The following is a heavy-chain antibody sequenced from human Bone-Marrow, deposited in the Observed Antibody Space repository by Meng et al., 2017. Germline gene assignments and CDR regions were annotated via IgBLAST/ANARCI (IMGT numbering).Heavy chain of an antibody. CDR3: ARGNCSSTSCYRKWFDP. CDR2: IYYSGST. D-gene: IGHD2-2*01. CDR1: GGSISSSSYY. Sequence: SETLSLTCTVSGGSISSSSYYWGWIRQPPGKGLEWIGSIYYSGSTYYNPSLKSRVTISVDTSKNQFSLKLSSVTVADTAVYYCARGNCSSTSCYRKWFDPWGQGTLVTVSS. J-gene: IGHJ5*02. V-gene: IGHV4-39*07.